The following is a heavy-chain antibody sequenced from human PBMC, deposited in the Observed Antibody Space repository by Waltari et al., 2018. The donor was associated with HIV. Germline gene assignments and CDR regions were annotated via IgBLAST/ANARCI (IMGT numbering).Heavy chain of an antibody. CDR2: IYTSGST. Sequence: QVQLQESGPGLVKPSETLSLTCTVSGGSISSYYWSWIRQPAGKGLEWIGRIYTSGSTNYNPSLESRVTMSVDTSRNQFSLKLSSVTAADTAVYYCAGTYHEYVWGSYRPPPFDYWGQGTLVTVSS. CDR1: GGSISSYY. J-gene: IGHJ4*02. V-gene: IGHV4-4*07. CDR3: AGTYHEYVWGSYRPPPFDY. D-gene: IGHD3-16*02.